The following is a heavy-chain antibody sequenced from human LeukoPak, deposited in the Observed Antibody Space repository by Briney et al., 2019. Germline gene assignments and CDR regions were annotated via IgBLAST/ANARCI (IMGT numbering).Heavy chain of an antibody. V-gene: IGHV3-30*02. D-gene: IGHD2-15*01. Sequence: GGSLRLSCAASGFTFSNYGMHWVRQAPGKGLDWVASIRYDGGDKYYADSVKGRFTIFRDNSKNTLSLQMNSLRPEDTAVYYCAKDRGALYCSGGSCPNNWFDPWGQGTLATVSS. CDR1: GFTFSNYG. J-gene: IGHJ5*02. CDR3: AKDRGALYCSGGSCPNNWFDP. CDR2: IRYDGGDK.